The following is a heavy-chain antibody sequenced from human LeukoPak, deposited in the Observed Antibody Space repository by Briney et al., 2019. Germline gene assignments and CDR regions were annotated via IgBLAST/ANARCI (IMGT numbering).Heavy chain of an antibody. D-gene: IGHD2-21*01. Sequence: ETGGSLRLSCAASGFTFSSYEMNWVRQAPGKGLEWVSYISSSGSTIYYADSVKGRFTISRDNAKNSLYLQMNSLRAEDTAVYYXXXXXXXFSAAYYMDVWGKGTTVTISS. CDR3: XXXXXXFSAAYYMDV. V-gene: IGHV3-48*03. CDR1: GFTFSSYE. CDR2: ISSSGSTI. J-gene: IGHJ6*03.